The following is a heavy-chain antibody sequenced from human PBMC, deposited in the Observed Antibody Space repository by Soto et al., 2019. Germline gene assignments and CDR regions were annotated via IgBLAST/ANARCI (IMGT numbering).Heavy chain of an antibody. V-gene: IGHV3-48*02. CDR3: ATVGYCSSTSCPPYD. CDR2: ISSSSTI. J-gene: IGHJ4*02. D-gene: IGHD2-2*01. CDR1: GFTFSSYS. Sequence: GGSLRLSCAASGFTFSSYSMNWVRQAPGKGLEWVSYISSSSTIYYADSVKGRFTITRDNAKNSLYLQMNSLRDEDTAVYYCATVGYCSSTSCPPYDWGQGTLVTVSS.